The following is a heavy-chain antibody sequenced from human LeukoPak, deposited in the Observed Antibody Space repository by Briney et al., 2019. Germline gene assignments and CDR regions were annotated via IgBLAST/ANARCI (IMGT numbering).Heavy chain of an antibody. CDR2: IYYSGST. V-gene: IGHV4-30-4*07. Sequence: SETLSLTCAVSGGSISSGGYSWSWIRQPPGKGLEWIGYIYYSGSTYYNPSLKSRVTISVDKSKNQFSLKLSSVTAADTAIYFCTGELAGTTVHYWGQGTLVTISS. CDR3: TGELAGTTVHY. D-gene: IGHD1-7*01. CDR1: GGSISSGGYS. J-gene: IGHJ4*02.